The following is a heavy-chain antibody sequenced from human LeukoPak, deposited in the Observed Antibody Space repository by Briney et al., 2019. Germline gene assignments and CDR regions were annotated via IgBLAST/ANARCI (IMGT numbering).Heavy chain of an antibody. Sequence: ASVKVSCKASGYTFTGYYMHWVRQPPGQGLEWMGWINPNSGDTNYAQKFQGRVTVTRDTAISTAYMELSWLRSGDTAVYYCARVGSSGWYVHPTLDYWGQGTLVTVSS. V-gene: IGHV1-2*02. CDR2: INPNSGDT. CDR1: GYTFTGYY. CDR3: ARVGSSGWYVHPTLDY. J-gene: IGHJ4*02. D-gene: IGHD6-19*01.